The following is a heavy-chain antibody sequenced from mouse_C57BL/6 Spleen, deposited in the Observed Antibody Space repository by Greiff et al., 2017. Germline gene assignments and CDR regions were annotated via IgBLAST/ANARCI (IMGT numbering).Heavy chain of an antibody. CDR2: IYPSDSET. V-gene: IGHV1-61*01. Sequence: QVQLQQPGAELVRPGSSVKLSCKASGYTFTSYWMDWVKQRPGQGLEWIGNIYPSDSETHYNQKFKDKATLTVDKSSSTAYMQLSSLTSEDSAVYYCARGGNYYGSSKPFDYWGQGTTLTVSS. J-gene: IGHJ2*01. D-gene: IGHD1-1*01. CDR3: ARGGNYYGSSKPFDY. CDR1: GYTFTSYW.